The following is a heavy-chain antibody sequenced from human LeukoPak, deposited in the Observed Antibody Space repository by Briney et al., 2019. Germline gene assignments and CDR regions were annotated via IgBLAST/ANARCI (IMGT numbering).Heavy chain of an antibody. V-gene: IGHV1-2*04. CDR1: GYTFTGYY. Sequence: WASVKVSCKASGYTFTGYYMHRVRQAPGQGLEWMGWINPNSGGTNYAQKFQGWVTMTRDTSISTAYMELSRLRSDDTAVYYCAREDSSGWSSGHYYGMDVWGKGTTVTVSS. CDR3: AREDSSGWSSGHYYGMDV. D-gene: IGHD6-19*01. J-gene: IGHJ6*04. CDR2: INPNSGGT.